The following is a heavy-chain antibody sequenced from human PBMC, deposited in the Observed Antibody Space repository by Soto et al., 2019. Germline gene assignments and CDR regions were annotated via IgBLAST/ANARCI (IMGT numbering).Heavy chain of an antibody. D-gene: IGHD6-6*01. Sequence: GGSLRLSCAASGFTFSSYGMHWVRQAPGKGLEWVAVISYDGSNKYYADSVKGRFTISRDNSKNTLYLQMNSLRAEDTAVYYCAKDPMVEEQLVFYYYYYGMDVWGQGTTVTVSS. CDR1: GFTFSSYG. CDR3: AKDPMVEEQLVFYYYYYGMDV. J-gene: IGHJ6*02. V-gene: IGHV3-30*18. CDR2: ISYDGSNK.